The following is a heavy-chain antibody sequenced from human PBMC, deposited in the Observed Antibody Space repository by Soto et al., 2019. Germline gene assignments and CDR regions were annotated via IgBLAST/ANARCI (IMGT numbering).Heavy chain of an antibody. V-gene: IGHV4-59*01. CDR2: ISDSGST. CDR3: ARDSTSWFPYYGIDV. J-gene: IGHJ6*02. CDR1: GGSIDYYR. D-gene: IGHD6-13*01. Sequence: PSETLSLTCTVSGGSIDYYRWSWIRQPPGKGLEWIGDISDSGSTNYNLSLRSRVTILVDTSKNQFSLKLNSVTAADTAVYYRARDSTSWFPYYGIDVWGQGTTVTVSS.